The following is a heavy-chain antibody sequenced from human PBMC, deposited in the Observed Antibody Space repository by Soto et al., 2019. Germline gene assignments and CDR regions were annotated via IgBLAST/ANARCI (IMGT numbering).Heavy chain of an antibody. D-gene: IGHD6-19*01. Sequence: GASVKVSCKASGGTFSSYAISWVRQAPGQGLEWMGGIIPIFGTANYAQKFQGRVTITADESTSTAYMELSSLRSEDTAVYYCARRELSIAVAGYRYWGQGTLVTVSS. V-gene: IGHV1-69*13. J-gene: IGHJ4*02. CDR1: GGTFSSYA. CDR2: IIPIFGTA. CDR3: ARRELSIAVAGYRY.